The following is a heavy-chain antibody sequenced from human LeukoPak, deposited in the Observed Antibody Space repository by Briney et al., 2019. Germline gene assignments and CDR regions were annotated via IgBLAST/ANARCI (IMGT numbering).Heavy chain of an antibody. CDR2: INHGGDA. Sequence: SETLSLTCAVYGGSFSGYYWSWIRQPPGKGLEWIGEINHGGDATYNPSLKSRVTISVDTSKNQFSLKLSSVTAADTALYYCARHSGLRSPFDPWGQGTLVTVTS. D-gene: IGHD3-3*01. CDR1: GGSFSGYY. CDR3: ARHSGLRSPFDP. V-gene: IGHV4-34*01. J-gene: IGHJ5*02.